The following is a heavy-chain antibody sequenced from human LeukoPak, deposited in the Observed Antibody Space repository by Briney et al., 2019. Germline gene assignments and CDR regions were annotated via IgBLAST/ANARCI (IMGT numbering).Heavy chain of an antibody. V-gene: IGHV1-2*02. CDR3: ARDRSSSWSYYYYGMDV. J-gene: IGHJ6*02. CDR2: INPNSGGT. Sequence: ASVKVSCKASGYTFTSYGISWVRQAPGQGLEWMGWINPNSGGTNYAQKFQGRVTMTRDTSISTAYMELSRLRSDDTAVYYCARDRSSSWSYYYYGMDVWGQGTTVTVSS. CDR1: GYTFTSYG. D-gene: IGHD6-13*01.